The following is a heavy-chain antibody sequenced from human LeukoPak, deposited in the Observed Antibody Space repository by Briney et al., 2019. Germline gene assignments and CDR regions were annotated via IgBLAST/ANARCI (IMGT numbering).Heavy chain of an antibody. CDR2: IYYSGST. Sequence: KSSETLSLTCTVSGGSISSYYWSWIRQPPGKGLEWIGYIYYSGSTNYNPSLKTRVTISVDTSKHQFSLKLSSVTAADTAVYYCARLSGARIAAAGLFDYWGQGTLVTVSS. V-gene: IGHV4-59*08. CDR1: GGSISSYY. D-gene: IGHD6-13*01. CDR3: ARLSGARIAAAGLFDY. J-gene: IGHJ4*02.